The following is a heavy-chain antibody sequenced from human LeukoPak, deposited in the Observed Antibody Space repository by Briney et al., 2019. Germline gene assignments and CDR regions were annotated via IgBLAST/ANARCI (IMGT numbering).Heavy chain of an antibody. CDR2: IYYSGST. CDR3: ARDISLVARGSFDY. Sequence: SETLSLTCTVSGGSISSSSYYWGWLRQPPGRGLEWVGSIYYSGSTYYNPSLNSRVTTSVDTSKNQFSLKLSSVTAADTAVYYCARDISLVARGSFDYWGQGTLVTVSS. D-gene: IGHD5-12*01. CDR1: GGSISSSSYY. V-gene: IGHV4-39*07. J-gene: IGHJ4*02.